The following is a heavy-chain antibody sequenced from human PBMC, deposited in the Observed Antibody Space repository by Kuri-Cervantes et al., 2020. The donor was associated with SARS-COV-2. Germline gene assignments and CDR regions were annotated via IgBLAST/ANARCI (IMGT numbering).Heavy chain of an antibody. D-gene: IGHD2-15*01. Sequence: GESLKISCVGFGFTFDSHTMSWVRQAPGKGLEWVSSIRGSGGDTYYTDSVKGRFTISRDNSKNTLYLQMNSLRAEDTALYYCARRGSETFGMDVWGQGTTVTVSS. J-gene: IGHJ6*02. CDR3: ARRGSETFGMDV. V-gene: IGHV3-23*01. CDR1: GFTFDSHT. CDR2: IRGSGGDT.